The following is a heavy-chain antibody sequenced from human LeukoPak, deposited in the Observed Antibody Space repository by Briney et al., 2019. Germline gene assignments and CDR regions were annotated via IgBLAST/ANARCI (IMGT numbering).Heavy chain of an antibody. CDR2: IYDSGSA. V-gene: IGHV4-59*11. J-gene: IGHJ6*03. CDR3: ARVLQDYYHLDV. CDR1: GVSINSHY. Sequence: SETLSLTCTVSGVSINSHYWSWIRQPPGKGLEWIGFIYDSGSANYRSSLESRVTMTLDTSKNQFSLKLNSVTAADTAVYYCARVLQDYYHLDVWGKGTTVTVSS. D-gene: IGHD3-3*01.